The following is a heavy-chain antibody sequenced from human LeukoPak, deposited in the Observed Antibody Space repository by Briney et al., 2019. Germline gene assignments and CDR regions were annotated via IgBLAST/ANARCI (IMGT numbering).Heavy chain of an antibody. CDR2: ISSSSSTI. V-gene: IGHV3-48*01. Sequence: GGSLRLSCAVSGFTLSRNAMTWVRQAPGKGLEWVSYISSSSSTIYYADSVKGRFTISRDNAKNSLYLQMNSLRAEDTAVYYCARGFATPDYWGQGTLVTVSS. CDR1: GFTLSRNA. D-gene: IGHD5-12*01. J-gene: IGHJ4*02. CDR3: ARGFATPDY.